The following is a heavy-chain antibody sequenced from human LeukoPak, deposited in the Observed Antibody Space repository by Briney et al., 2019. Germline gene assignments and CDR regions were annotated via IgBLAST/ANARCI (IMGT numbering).Heavy chain of an antibody. J-gene: IGHJ6*02. D-gene: IGHD1-26*01. Sequence: GASVKVSCKASGYTFTSNYMYWVRQAPGQGLEWMGIINPSGGSTSYAQKFQGRVTMTRDTSTSTVYMELSSLRSEDTAVYYCARDGGAYSGSYHYYYGMDVWGQGTTVTVSS. CDR2: INPSGGST. CDR1: GYTFTSNY. V-gene: IGHV1-46*01. CDR3: ARDGGAYSGSYHYYYGMDV.